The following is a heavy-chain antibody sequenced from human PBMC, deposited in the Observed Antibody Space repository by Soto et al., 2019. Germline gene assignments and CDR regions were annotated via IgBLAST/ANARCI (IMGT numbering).Heavy chain of an antibody. D-gene: IGHD2-2*01. CDR2: ISSSSSYI. Sequence: GGSLRLSCAASGFTFSSYSMNWVRQAPGKGLEWVSSISSSSSYIYYADSVKGRFTTSRDNAKNSLYLQMNSLRAEDTAVYYCARNPVVPADGGRARNYGMDVWGQGSKVTGSS. V-gene: IGHV3-21*01. J-gene: IGHJ6*02. CDR3: ARNPVVPADGGRARNYGMDV. CDR1: GFTFSSYS.